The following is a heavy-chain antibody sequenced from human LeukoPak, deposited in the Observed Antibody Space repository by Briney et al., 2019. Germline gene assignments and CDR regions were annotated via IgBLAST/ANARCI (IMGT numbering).Heavy chain of an antibody. J-gene: IGHJ5*02. CDR2: IYYSGIT. Sequence: SETLSLTCTVSGGSITGYYWSWIRQPPGKGLEWIGYIYYSGITDYNPSLKSRVTISVDTSKDQFSLKLTSVTAADTAVYYCAREGGSGSYNWFDPWGQGTLVTVSS. D-gene: IGHD3-10*01. V-gene: IGHV4-59*01. CDR1: GGSITGYY. CDR3: AREGGSGSYNWFDP.